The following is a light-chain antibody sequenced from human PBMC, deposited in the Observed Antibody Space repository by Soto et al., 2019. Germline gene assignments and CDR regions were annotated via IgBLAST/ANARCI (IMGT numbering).Light chain of an antibody. CDR2: GNT. CDR3: LSFDSSLSVV. V-gene: IGLV1-40*01. J-gene: IGLJ2*01. Sequence: QSVLTQPPSVSGAPGQRVTISCTGSSSNIGAGYDVHWYQQLPGRAPKLLISGNTNRPSGVPDRFSGSKSGTSASLAITGLQAEDEADYYCLSFDSSLSVVVGGGTKLTVL. CDR1: SSNIGAGYD.